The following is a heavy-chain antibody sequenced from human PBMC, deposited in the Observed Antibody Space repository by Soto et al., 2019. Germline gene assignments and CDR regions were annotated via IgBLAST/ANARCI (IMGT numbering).Heavy chain of an antibody. CDR2: ISDSSTTI. V-gene: IGHV3-48*01. CDR3: ARGGSSTFFDS. J-gene: IGHJ4*02. CDR1: EFTFSSYS. Sequence: EVQLVESGGGLVQPGGSLRLSCAASEFTFSSYSMNWVRQAPGMGLDWVSFISDSSTTIYYADSVKGRFTISRDNAKNSLYLHMNSLRAEDTAVYYCARGGSSTFFDSWGQGTLVTVSS. D-gene: IGHD3-10*01.